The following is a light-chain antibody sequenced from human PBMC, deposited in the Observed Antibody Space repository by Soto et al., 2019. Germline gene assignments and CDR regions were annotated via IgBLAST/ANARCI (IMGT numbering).Light chain of an antibody. J-gene: IGLJ2*01. CDR1: KLGDMY. V-gene: IGLV3-1*01. CDR3: QAWDSSVV. Sequence: SSELTQPPSVSVSPGQTASITCSGDKLGDMYTCWYRQKPGQSPVLVIYQDSKRPSGIPERFSASNSGNTATLTISGTQAMDEADSYCQAWDSSVVFGGGTKLTVL. CDR2: QDS.